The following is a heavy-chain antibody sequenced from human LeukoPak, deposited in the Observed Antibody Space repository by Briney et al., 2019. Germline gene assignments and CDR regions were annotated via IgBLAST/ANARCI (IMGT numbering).Heavy chain of an antibody. J-gene: IGHJ4*02. CDR1: GYSFSNYW. D-gene: IGHD2-2*01. Sequence: GESLKISCKASGYSFSNYWIGWVRQMAGKGLEWMGIIYPDDSNTRISPSFQGQVTMTVDKSISSAYLRWTSLKASDTAMYYCARYNFIVPAPFDYWGQGTLVTVSS. CDR2: IYPDDSNT. V-gene: IGHV5-51*01. CDR3: ARYNFIVPAPFDY.